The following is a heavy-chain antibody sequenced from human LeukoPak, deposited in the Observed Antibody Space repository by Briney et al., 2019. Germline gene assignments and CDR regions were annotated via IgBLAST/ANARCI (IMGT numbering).Heavy chain of an antibody. CDR1: GFTFDDYT. CDR2: ITWDGGST. D-gene: IGHD3-10*01. CDR3: AKEDSRFGELFTFFDY. J-gene: IGHJ4*02. Sequence: TGGSLRLSCAASGFTFDDYTMHWVRQAPGKGLEWVSLITWDGGSTYYADSVKGRFTISRDNSKNSLYLQMNSLRTEDTALYYCAKEDSRFGELFTFFDYWGQGTLVTVSS. V-gene: IGHV3-43*01.